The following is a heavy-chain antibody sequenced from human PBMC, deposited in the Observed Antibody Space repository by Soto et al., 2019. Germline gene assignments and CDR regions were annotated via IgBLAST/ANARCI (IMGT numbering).Heavy chain of an antibody. CDR1: GYSFAGYW. D-gene: IGHD2-15*01. J-gene: IGHJ4*02. CDR2: IDPSDSQT. V-gene: IGHV5-10-1*01. CDR3: ARQIHASATAPNFQYYFDS. Sequence: GESLKISCKGSGYSFAGYWITWVRQKPGKGLEWMGRIDPSDSQTYYSPSFRGHVTISATKSITTVFLQWSSLRASDTAMYYCARQIHASATAPNFQYYFDSWGQGTPVTVSS.